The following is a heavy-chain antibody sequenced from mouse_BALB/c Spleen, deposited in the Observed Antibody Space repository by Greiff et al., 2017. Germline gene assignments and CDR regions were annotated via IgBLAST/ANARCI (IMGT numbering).Heavy chain of an antibody. Sequence: QVQLQQSGPGLVQPSQSLSITCTVSGFSLTSYGVHWVRQSPGKGLEWLGVIWSGGSTYYNAAFISRLSISKDNSKSQVFFKMNSLQANDTAIYYCARGDYDGYYVWFAYWGQGTLVTVSA. D-gene: IGHD2-3*01. V-gene: IGHV2-2*02. CDR2: IWSGGST. CDR3: ARGDYDGYYVWFAY. J-gene: IGHJ3*01. CDR1: GFSLTSYG.